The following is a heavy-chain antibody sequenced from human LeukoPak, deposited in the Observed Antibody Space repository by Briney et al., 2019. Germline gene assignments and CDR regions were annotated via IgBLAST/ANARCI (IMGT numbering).Heavy chain of an antibody. D-gene: IGHD6-25*01. CDR1: GFTFSDYS. CDR2: NGGDSGAK. J-gene: IGHJ6*02. CDR3: ARDFSGHYAMDV. Sequence: GGSLRLSCAASGFTFSDYSMNWVRQAPGKGLEWVSYNGGDSGAKNYEDSVKGRFTISRDNARSSLYLQMNSLRDADTAVYYCARDFSGHYAMDVWGQGTTVTVSS. V-gene: IGHV3-48*02.